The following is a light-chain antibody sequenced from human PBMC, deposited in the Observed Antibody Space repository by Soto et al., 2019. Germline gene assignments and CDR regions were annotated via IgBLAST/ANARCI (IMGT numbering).Light chain of an antibody. J-gene: IGKJ5*01. CDR2: GAS. CDR3: QQYGTTRIT. Sequence: EIVLTQSPGTLSLSPGERATLSCRASQSVSNSYLAWYQHKPGQAPRLLMYGASNRATGIPDRFSGSGSETDFFLTISRLEPEDFAVYYCQQYGTTRITFGQGTRLEIK. CDR1: QSVSNSY. V-gene: IGKV3-20*01.